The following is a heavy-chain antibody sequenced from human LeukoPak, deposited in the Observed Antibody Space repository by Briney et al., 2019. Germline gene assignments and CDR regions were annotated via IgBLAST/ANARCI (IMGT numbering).Heavy chain of an antibody. V-gene: IGHV3-30*02. CDR1: GFTFGDYG. J-gene: IGHJ6*03. D-gene: IGHD2-8*01. CDR2: IQYDGSNQ. Sequence: GGSLRLSCTASGFTFGDYGMSWVRQAPGKGLEWVAYIQYDGSNQQYADSVKGRFIISRDRSKNIPYLQMNSLRAEDTAVYYCAKDRCSNGIGCLYYYMDVWGKGTTVTISS. CDR3: AKDRCSNGIGCLYYYMDV.